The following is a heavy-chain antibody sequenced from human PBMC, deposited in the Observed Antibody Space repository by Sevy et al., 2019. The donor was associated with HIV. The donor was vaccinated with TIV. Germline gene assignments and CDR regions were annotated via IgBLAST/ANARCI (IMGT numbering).Heavy chain of an antibody. D-gene: IGHD3-22*01. CDR1: GYSFTSYW. V-gene: IGHV5-51*01. J-gene: IGHJ6*02. CDR2: IYPGDSDT. Sequence: GEALKISCKGSGYSFTSYWIGWVRQMPGKGLEWMGIIYPGDSDTRYSPSFQGQVTISADKSISTAYLQWSSLKASDTAMYYCARHRRYYYDSSGYSYYGIDVWGQGTTVTVSS. CDR3: ARHRRYYYDSSGYSYYGIDV.